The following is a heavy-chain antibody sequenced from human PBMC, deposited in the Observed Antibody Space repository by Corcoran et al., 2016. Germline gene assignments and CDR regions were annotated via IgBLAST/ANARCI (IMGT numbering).Heavy chain of an antibody. V-gene: IGHV4-39*07. CDR2: IYYSGST. CDR3: ARDLSIVVVPAAIGGGFFDP. D-gene: IGHD2-2*01. Sequence: QLQLQESGPGLVKPSETLSLTCTVSGGSISSSSYYWGWIRQPPGKGLEWIGSIYYSGSTYYNPSLKSRVTISVDTSKNQFSLKLSSVTAADTAVYYCARDLSIVVVPAAIGGGFFDPWGQGTLVTVSS. J-gene: IGHJ5*02. CDR1: GGSISSSSYY.